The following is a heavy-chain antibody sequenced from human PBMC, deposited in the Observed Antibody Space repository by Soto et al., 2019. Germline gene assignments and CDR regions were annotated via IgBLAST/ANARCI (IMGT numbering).Heavy chain of an antibody. V-gene: IGHV4-59*08. Sequence: SETLSLTCTVSGGSISNYYWNWIRQPPGKGLEWIGYIYYSGSANYNPSLKCLVTISVDTSKNQFSLKLSSATAADTAVYYCARNYGGNVDYWGQGTLVTVSS. J-gene: IGHJ4*02. D-gene: IGHD4-17*01. CDR2: IYYSGSA. CDR1: GGSISNYY. CDR3: ARNYGGNVDY.